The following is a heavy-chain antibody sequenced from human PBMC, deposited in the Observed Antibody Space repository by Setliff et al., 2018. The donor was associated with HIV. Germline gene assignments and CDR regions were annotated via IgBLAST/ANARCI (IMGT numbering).Heavy chain of an antibody. CDR2: ISGSGGNT. D-gene: IGHD3-3*01. Sequence: GGSLRLSCAAPGFTFSIHAMSWVRQAPGKGLEWVSAISGSGGNTYHADSVKGRFTVSRDNSKNTLYLQMNSLRAEDTAVYYCAKGSGKITIYYYYMDVWGKGTTVTVSS. CDR1: GFTFSIHA. J-gene: IGHJ6*03. CDR3: AKGSGKITIYYYYMDV. V-gene: IGHV3-23*01.